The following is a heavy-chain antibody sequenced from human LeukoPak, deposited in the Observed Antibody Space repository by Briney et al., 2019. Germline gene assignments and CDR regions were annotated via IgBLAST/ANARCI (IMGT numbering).Heavy chain of an antibody. Sequence: ASVKVSCKASGYTFTAYYIHWVRQAPGQGLEWMGWINRNSGGTDYAQRFQGRVTMTGDTSISTAYMDLSRLRSDDTAVYYCARGYNWNYFDYWGQGTLVTVSS. CDR3: ARGYNWNYFDY. CDR2: INRNSGGT. CDR1: GYTFTAYY. J-gene: IGHJ4*02. D-gene: IGHD1-20*01. V-gene: IGHV1-2*02.